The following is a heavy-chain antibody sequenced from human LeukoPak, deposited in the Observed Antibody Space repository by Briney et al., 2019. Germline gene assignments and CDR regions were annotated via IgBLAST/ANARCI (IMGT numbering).Heavy chain of an antibody. CDR3: VGGDY. J-gene: IGHJ4*02. V-gene: IGHV3-7*01. CDR1: GLTFSIHW. Sequence: GGSLRLSCAASGLTFSIHWMNWVRQAPGKGLECGSNINQDGSEKYYVDSVKGRFTISRDNTKNSLYLQMNSMRAEDTAVYYCVGGDYWGQGTLVTVSS. CDR2: INQDGSEK.